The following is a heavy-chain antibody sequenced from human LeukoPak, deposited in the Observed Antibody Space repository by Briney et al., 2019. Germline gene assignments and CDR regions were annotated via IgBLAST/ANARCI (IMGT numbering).Heavy chain of an antibody. Sequence: SETLSLTCTVSGGSISSSSYYWGWIRQPPGKGLEWIGSIYYSGGTYYSPSLKSRVTISVDTSKNQFSLKLSSVTAADTAVYYCARVLGAGEYSSSVLAFDIWGQGTMVTVSS. CDR1: GGSISSSSYY. D-gene: IGHD6-6*01. V-gene: IGHV4-39*01. CDR2: IYYSGGT. J-gene: IGHJ3*02. CDR3: ARVLGAGEYSSSVLAFDI.